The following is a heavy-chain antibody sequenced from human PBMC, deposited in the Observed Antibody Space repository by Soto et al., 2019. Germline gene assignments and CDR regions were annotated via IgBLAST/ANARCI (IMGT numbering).Heavy chain of an antibody. V-gene: IGHV1-3*01. D-gene: IGHD1-26*01. CDR3: ARXLLVGATVGYHYYGMDV. CDR1: GYTFTRHT. Sequence: ASVKVSCKASGYTFTRHTVHWVRQAPGQRLEWMGWINAGNGNTKYSQKFQGRVTITRDTSANTAYMELSSLRSEDTAIYYCARXLLVGATVGYHYYGMDVWGQGTTVTVSS. J-gene: IGHJ6*02. CDR2: INAGNGNT.